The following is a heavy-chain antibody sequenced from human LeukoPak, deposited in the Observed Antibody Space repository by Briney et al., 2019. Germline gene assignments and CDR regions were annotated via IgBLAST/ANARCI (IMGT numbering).Heavy chain of an antibody. J-gene: IGHJ6*02. V-gene: IGHV3-74*01. Sequence: GGSLRLSCVTSGFTLSSYWMHWVRQAPGKGLVWVSRINSDGSSTTYADSVKGRFTISRDNAKNTLYLQMNSLRAEDTAVYYCAGTVTTSYYYYGMDVWGQGTTVTVSS. CDR2: INSDGSST. CDR1: GFTLSSYW. D-gene: IGHD4-17*01. CDR3: AGTVTTSYYYYGMDV.